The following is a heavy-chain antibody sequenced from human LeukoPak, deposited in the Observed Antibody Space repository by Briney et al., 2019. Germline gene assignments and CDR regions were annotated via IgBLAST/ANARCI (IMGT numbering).Heavy chain of an antibody. J-gene: IGHJ4*02. CDR1: GFTFSSYS. V-gene: IGHV3-21*01. D-gene: IGHD1-26*01. Sequence: GGSLRLSCAATGFTFSSYSMNWVRQAPGKGLEWVSSISSSSSYIYYADSVKGRFTISRDNAKNSLYLQMNSLRAEDTAVYYRARDWGELFGSDYWGQGTLVTVSS. CDR3: ARDWGELFGSDY. CDR2: ISSSSSYI.